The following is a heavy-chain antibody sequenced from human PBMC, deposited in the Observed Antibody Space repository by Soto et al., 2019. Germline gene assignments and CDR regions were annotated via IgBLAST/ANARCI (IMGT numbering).Heavy chain of an antibody. CDR1: GVSISSTNW. J-gene: IGHJ4*02. Sequence: SETLSLTCAVSGVSISSTNWWTWVRQPPGMGLEWIGEVYHSGSSNYNPSLKSRVTISVDKSKNQFSLKLNSVTAADTAVYYCARGSGPYCSSTSCYALFDYWGQGNLVTVS. CDR2: VYHSGSS. CDR3: ARGSGPYCSSTSCYALFDY. V-gene: IGHV4-4*02. D-gene: IGHD2-2*01.